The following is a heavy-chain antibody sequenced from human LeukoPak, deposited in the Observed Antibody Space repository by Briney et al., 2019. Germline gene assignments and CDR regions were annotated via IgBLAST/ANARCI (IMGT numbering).Heavy chain of an antibody. V-gene: IGHV1-2*02. D-gene: IGHD2-15*01. Sequence: ASVKVSCKASGYTFTGYYMHWVRQAPGQGLEWMGWINPNSGGTNYAQKFQGRVTMTRDTSTSTVYMELSSLRSEDTAVYYCARDRTQLLLVYYYYGMDVWGQGTTVTVSS. CDR1: GYTFTGYY. CDR3: ARDRTQLLLVYYYYGMDV. CDR2: INPNSGGT. J-gene: IGHJ6*02.